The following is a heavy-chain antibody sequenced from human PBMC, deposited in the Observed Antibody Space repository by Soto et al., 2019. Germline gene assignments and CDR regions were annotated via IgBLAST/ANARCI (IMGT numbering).Heavy chain of an antibody. CDR3: ARDLIEAAGDLDY. J-gene: IGHJ4*02. CDR2: INAGNGNT. V-gene: IGHV1-3*01. D-gene: IGHD6-13*01. CDR1: GYTFTSYA. Sequence: ASVKVSCKASGYTFTSYAMHWVRQAPGQRLEWMGWINAGNGNTKYSQKFQGRVTITRDTSASTAYMELSSLRSEDTAVYYCARDLIEAAGDLDYWGQGTLVTVSS.